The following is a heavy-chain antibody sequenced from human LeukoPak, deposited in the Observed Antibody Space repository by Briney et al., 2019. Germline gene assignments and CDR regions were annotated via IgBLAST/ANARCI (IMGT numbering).Heavy chain of an antibody. CDR1: GFTFSSYG. J-gene: IGHJ4*02. V-gene: IGHV3-30*19. CDR2: ISYDGSHK. CDR3: TREVWYDALSFDY. D-gene: IGHD2-15*01. Sequence: HSGGFLRLSCAASGFTFSSYGMHWARQAPGKGLEWVAVISYDGSHKYYADSVKGRFTISRGNSKNMLELQMNSLTTEDTAVYYCTREVWYDALSFDYWGQGTLVSVSS.